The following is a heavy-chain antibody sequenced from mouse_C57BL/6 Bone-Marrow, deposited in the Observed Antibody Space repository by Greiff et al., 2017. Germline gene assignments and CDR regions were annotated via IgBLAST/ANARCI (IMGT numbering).Heavy chain of an antibody. J-gene: IGHJ3*01. CDR2: IYPRSGNT. V-gene: IGHV1-81*01. CDR3: ASLLLRGWFAY. D-gene: IGHD1-1*01. CDR1: GYTFTSYG. Sequence: QVQLQQSGAELARPGASVKLSCKASGYTFTSYGISWVKQRPGQGLEWIGEIYPRSGNTYYNEKFKGKATLTADKSSSTAYMELRSLTSEDSAVYFWASLLLRGWFAYWGQGTLVTVSA.